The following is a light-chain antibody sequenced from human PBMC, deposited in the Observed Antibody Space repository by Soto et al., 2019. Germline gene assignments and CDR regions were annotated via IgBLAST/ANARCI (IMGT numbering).Light chain of an antibody. CDR3: QEYGYRPRT. CDR1: QYIGSA. J-gene: IGKJ4*02. CDR2: DAS. V-gene: IGKV3D-15*03. Sequence: TQLPATLSVSPADRATLSCRASQYIGSAVAWYHQRSGQAPRLLIFDASIRVPTTPARFSGSVSGTEFTLTSRMLDYDFLTVYFCQEYGYRPRTFGEGTKVDIK.